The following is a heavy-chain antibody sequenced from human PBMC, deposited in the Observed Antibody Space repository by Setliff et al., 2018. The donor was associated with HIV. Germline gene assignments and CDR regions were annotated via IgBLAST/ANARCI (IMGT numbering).Heavy chain of an antibody. CDR1: GFTFSGDW. V-gene: IGHV3-74*01. Sequence: GGSLRLSCAASGFTFSGDWMHWVRQPPGKGLVWVSHINGDGSTINYVDSVKGRFTMSRDNAENSLSLQMNSLRGEDTAVYYCALLWPFDYWGQGALVTVSS. D-gene: IGHD3-10*01. J-gene: IGHJ4*02. CDR2: INGDGSTI. CDR3: ALLWPFDY.